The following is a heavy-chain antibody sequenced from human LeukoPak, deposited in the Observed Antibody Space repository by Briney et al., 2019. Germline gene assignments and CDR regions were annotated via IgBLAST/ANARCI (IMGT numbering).Heavy chain of an antibody. Sequence: GGSLRLSCAASGFTFSSYGMSWVRQAPGKGLEWVSGISWNSGSIGYADSVKGRFTISRDNAKNSLYLQMNSLRAEDTAMYYCARVVVNYYDSSGYGATDYWGQGSLVTVSS. CDR1: GFTFSSYG. V-gene: IGHV3-20*04. D-gene: IGHD3-22*01. J-gene: IGHJ4*02. CDR3: ARVVVNYYDSSGYGATDY. CDR2: ISWNSGSI.